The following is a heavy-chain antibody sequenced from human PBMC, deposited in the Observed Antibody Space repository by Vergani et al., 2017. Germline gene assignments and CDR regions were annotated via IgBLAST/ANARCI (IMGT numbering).Heavy chain of an antibody. D-gene: IGHD3-22*01. CDR3: ATEASYYYDSSGPDINDY. V-gene: IGHV3-33*01. CDR2: IWYDGSNK. J-gene: IGHJ4*02. CDR1: GFTFSSYG. Sequence: QVQLVESGGGVVQPGRSLRLSCAASGFTFSSYGMHWVRQAPGKGLEWVAVIWYDGSNKYYADSVKGRFTISRDNSKNTLYLQMNSLRAEDTAVYYCATEASYYYDSSGPDINDYWGQGTLVTVSS.